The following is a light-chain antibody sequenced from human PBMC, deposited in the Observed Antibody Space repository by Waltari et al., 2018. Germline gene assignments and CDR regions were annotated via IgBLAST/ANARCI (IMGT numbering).Light chain of an antibody. J-gene: IGKJ1*01. V-gene: IGKV1-12*01. CDR3: QQGYNTPPT. CDR1: QGISSW. CDR2: AAS. Sequence: DIQMTQSPSSLSASVGDKVTITCRASQGISSWLAWHQQKPGKAPKLLIYAASSLQSGVPSRFSGSGSGTDYTLTISSLQPEDFATYYCQQGYNTPPTFGQGTKVEIK.